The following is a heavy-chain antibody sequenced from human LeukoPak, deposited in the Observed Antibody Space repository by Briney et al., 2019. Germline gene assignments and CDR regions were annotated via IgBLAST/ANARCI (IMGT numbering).Heavy chain of an antibody. Sequence: GGSLRLSCAASGFTFSNAWMSWVRQAPGKGLEWVGRIKSKTDGGTTDYAAPVKGRFTISRDDSKNTLYLQMNSLKTEDTAVYYCTTGHRYCSSTSCYPLDYWGQGTLVTVSS. CDR1: GFTFSNAW. CDR3: TTGHRYCSSTSCYPLDY. CDR2: IKSKTDGGTT. D-gene: IGHD2-2*01. V-gene: IGHV3-15*01. J-gene: IGHJ4*02.